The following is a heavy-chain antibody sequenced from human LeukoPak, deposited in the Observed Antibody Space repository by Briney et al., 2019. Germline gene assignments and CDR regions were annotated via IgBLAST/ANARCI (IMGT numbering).Heavy chain of an antibody. CDR3: ASKTYYDILTGYYLYYFDY. Sequence: KASETLSLTCTVSGGSISSSSYYWGWIRQPPGKGLEWIGSIYYSGSTYYNPSLKSRVTISVDTSKNQFSLKLSSVTAADTAVYYCASKTYYDILTGYYLYYFDYWGQGTLATVSS. V-gene: IGHV4-39*01. CDR1: GGSISSSSYY. J-gene: IGHJ4*02. CDR2: IYYSGST. D-gene: IGHD3-9*01.